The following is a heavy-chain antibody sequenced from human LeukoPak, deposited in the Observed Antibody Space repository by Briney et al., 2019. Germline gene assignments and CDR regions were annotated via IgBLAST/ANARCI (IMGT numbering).Heavy chain of an antibody. CDR1: GFTFSSYA. Sequence: PGGSLRLSXAASGFTFSSYAMGWIRQAPGKGLEWVSAITASGGSTYYADSVKGRFTISRDNSKNTLYLQVNSLRAEDTAVYYCAKGNGYSYGRYYFDYWGQGTLVTVSS. V-gene: IGHV3-23*01. CDR3: AKGNGYSYGRYYFDY. J-gene: IGHJ4*02. CDR2: ITASGGST. D-gene: IGHD5-18*01.